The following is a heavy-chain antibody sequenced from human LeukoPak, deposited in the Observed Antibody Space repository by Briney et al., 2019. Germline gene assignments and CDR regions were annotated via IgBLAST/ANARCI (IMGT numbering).Heavy chain of an antibody. CDR3: ARAVGEDILTGYDY. D-gene: IGHD3-9*01. J-gene: IGHJ4*02. CDR1: GFTFSSYW. V-gene: IGHV3-7*01. CDR2: IKQDGSEK. Sequence: GGSLRLSCAAPGFTFSSYWMSWVRQAPGKGLEWVANIKQDGSEKYYVDSVKGRFTISRDNAKNSLYLQMNSLRAEDTAVYYCARAVGEDILTGYDYWGQGTLVTVSS.